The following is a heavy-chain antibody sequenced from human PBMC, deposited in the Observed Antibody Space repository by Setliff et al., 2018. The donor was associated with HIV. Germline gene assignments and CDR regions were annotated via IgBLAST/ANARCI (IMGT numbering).Heavy chain of an antibody. CDR1: GGSLRSLS. Sequence: GASVKVSCKASGGSLRSLSINWVRQAPGQGLEWMAGTIPKFGTSNYAHKFQGRMTITADTSTNTLYMELSSLRSEDTAVYYCARGWEGGMDYWGQGTLVTVSS. V-gene: IGHV1-69*06. D-gene: IGHD1-26*01. CDR2: TIPKFGTS. J-gene: IGHJ4*02. CDR3: ARGWEGGMDY.